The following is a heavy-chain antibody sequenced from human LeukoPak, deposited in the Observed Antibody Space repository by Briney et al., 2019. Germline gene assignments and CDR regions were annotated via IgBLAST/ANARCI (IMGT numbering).Heavy chain of an antibody. Sequence: GGSLRLSCAASGFTFSSYAMSWVRQAPGKGLEWVSLISGRGGSTYYADSVKGRFTVSRDNSKNTLYLQMNSLGAEDTAVYYCAKDLSNYYDSSRAFDIWGQGTMVTVSS. CDR2: ISGRGGST. D-gene: IGHD3-22*01. CDR1: GFTFSSYA. V-gene: IGHV3-23*01. J-gene: IGHJ3*02. CDR3: AKDLSNYYDSSRAFDI.